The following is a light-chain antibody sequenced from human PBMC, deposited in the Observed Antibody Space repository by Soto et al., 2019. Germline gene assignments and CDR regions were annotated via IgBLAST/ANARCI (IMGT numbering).Light chain of an antibody. CDR1: QSISVW. Sequence: DIQMTQSPSTLSAFVGDRVTITCRASQSISVWLAWYQQKPGKAPKLLMYKASSLESGVPSRFSGSGSGTEFTLTISSLQSDGFATYYCQQYDSYPWTFGQGTKVEIK. CDR2: KAS. CDR3: QQYDSYPWT. J-gene: IGKJ1*01. V-gene: IGKV1-5*03.